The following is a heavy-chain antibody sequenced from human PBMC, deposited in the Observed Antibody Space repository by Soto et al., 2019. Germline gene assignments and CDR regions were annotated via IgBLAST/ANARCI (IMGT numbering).Heavy chain of an antibody. CDR2: IHNDGSRT. CDR1: GFTFSYYW. D-gene: IGHD1-26*01. CDR3: ARGDRGAFDL. Sequence: EVQLVESGGGLVQPGESLRLSCAASGFTFSYYWMHWVRQTPGKGLLWVSHIHNDGSRTTYADSVQGRFTISRDNARNTVYLQMNSLRDDDTAVYYCARGDRGAFDLWGQGTAVTVSS. J-gene: IGHJ3*01. V-gene: IGHV3-74*03.